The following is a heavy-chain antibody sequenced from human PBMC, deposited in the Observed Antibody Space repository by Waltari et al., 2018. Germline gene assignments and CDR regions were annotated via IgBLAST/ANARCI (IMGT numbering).Heavy chain of an antibody. CDR1: GYSISSGYY. Sequence: QVQLQESGPGLVKPSETLSLTCTVSGYSISSGYYWGWIRQPPGKGLEWIGSIYHSGSTYYNPSLKSRVTISVDTSKNQFSLKLSSVTAADTAVYYCAREWGFRSFAFDIWGQGTMVTVSS. CDR3: AREWGFRSFAFDI. V-gene: IGHV4-38-2*02. J-gene: IGHJ3*02. CDR2: IYHSGST. D-gene: IGHD1-26*01.